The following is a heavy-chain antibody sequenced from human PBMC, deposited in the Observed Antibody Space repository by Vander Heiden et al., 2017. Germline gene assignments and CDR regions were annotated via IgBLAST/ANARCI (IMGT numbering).Heavy chain of an antibody. J-gene: IGHJ4*02. CDR2: ISSSSSYI. CDR3: ARNLKNYYGSGSYYYYFDY. Sequence: EVQLVESAGGLVMPGGSLRPPCAASGPTFSSYSMNWVRQGPGKGLEWVSSISSSSSYIYYADSVKGRFTISRDNAKNSLYLQMNSLRAEDTAVYYCARNLKNYYGSGSYYYYFDYWGQGTLVTVSS. D-gene: IGHD3-10*01. CDR1: GPTFSSYS. V-gene: IGHV3-21*01.